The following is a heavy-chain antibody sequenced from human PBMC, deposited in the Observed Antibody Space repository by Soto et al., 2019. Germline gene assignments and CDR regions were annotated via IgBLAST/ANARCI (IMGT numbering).Heavy chain of an antibody. Sequence: ESGGGVVQPGRSLRLSCVASGFSFGDYSIHWVRQAPGKGLEWVSFISFDGDKKFFADSVKGRFNISRDNAKNTVYLQMSSLRPEDTAVFHCAVMAGLVVSDDYGLDVWGQGTTVTVSS. CDR2: ISFDGDKK. V-gene: IGHV3-30-3*01. CDR1: GFSFGDYS. J-gene: IGHJ6*02. CDR3: AVMAGLVVSDDYGLDV. D-gene: IGHD2-21*01.